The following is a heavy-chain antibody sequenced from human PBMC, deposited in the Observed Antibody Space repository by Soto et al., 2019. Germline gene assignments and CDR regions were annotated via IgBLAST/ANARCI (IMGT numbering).Heavy chain of an antibody. CDR3: ARELGGYCSSTSCAFYI. V-gene: IGHV3-21*01. J-gene: IGHJ3*02. D-gene: IGHD2-2*01. CDR2: ISSSSSYI. CDR1: GFTFSSYS. Sequence: PGGSLRLSCAASGFTFSSYSMNWVRQAPGKGLEWVSSISSSSSYIYYADSVKGRFTISRDNAKNSLYLQMNSLRAEDTAVYYCARELGGYCSSTSCAFYIWGQGTMVTVSS.